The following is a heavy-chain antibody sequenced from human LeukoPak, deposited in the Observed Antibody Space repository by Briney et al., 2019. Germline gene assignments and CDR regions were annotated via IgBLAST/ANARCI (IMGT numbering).Heavy chain of an antibody. CDR1: GLTLSNYW. J-gene: IGHJ4*02. CDR2: ISSSSSYI. CDR3: ARSIAVAGGLDY. Sequence: GGSLRLSCAASGLTLSNYWMHWVRQAPGKGLEWVSSISSSSSYIYYADSVKGRFTISRDNAKNSLYLQMNSLRAEDTAVYYCARSIAVAGGLDYWGQGALVTVSS. V-gene: IGHV3-21*01. D-gene: IGHD6-19*01.